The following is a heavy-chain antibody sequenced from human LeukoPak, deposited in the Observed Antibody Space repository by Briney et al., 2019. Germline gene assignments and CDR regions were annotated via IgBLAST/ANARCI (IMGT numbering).Heavy chain of an antibody. J-gene: IGHJ3*02. Sequence: PGRSLRLSCAASGFTFSSYSMHWVRQAPGKGLEWVALISNDGRNKYYADSVKGRFTISRDNSKNTLNLQMDSLRTEDTAVHYCAREDGNFHDAFDIWGQGTMVTVSS. V-gene: IGHV3-30*04. CDR3: AREDGNFHDAFDI. D-gene: IGHD1-7*01. CDR2: ISNDGRNK. CDR1: GFTFSSYS.